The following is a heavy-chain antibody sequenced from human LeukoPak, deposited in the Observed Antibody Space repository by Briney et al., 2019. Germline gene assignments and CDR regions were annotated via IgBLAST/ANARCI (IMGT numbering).Heavy chain of an antibody. CDR2: IYYSGST. D-gene: IGHD6-19*01. CDR1: GGSISSYY. J-gene: IGHJ3*02. V-gene: IGHV4-59*01. Sequence: SETLSLTCTVSGGSISSYYWSWIRQPPGKGLEWIGYIYYSGSTNYNPSLKSRVTISVDTSKNQFSLKLSSVTAADTAVYYCARDKGVGSGDAFDIWGQGTVVTVSS. CDR3: ARDKGVGSGDAFDI.